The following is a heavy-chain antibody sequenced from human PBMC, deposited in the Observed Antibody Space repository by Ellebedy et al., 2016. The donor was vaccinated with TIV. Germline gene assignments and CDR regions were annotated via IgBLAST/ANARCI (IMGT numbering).Heavy chain of an antibody. Sequence: MPSETLSLTCTVSTGSIATHFWSWVRQPPGKGLEWIGYMFYSGSTKSNPSLRSRLTISIDTSKNQMSLKLPSVTAAETAVYFCARHGRANTGYSFDRWGRGTLVTVSS. V-gene: IGHV4-59*08. D-gene: IGHD3-9*01. CDR2: MFYSGST. J-gene: IGHJ4*02. CDR3: ARHGRANTGYSFDR. CDR1: TGSIATHF.